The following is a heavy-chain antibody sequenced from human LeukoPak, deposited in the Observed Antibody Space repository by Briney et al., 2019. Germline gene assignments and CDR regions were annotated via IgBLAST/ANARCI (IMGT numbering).Heavy chain of an antibody. CDR2: IYQNGNT. J-gene: IGHJ4*02. D-gene: IGHD6-13*01. V-gene: IGHV4-30-2*01. CDR1: GGSISSGGYS. Sequence: SQTLSLTCAVSGGSISSGGYSWSWIRQPPGKGLEWIGYIYQNGNTYYNPSLKSRVTISVDRSKNQFSLNLSSVTAADTAVYYCGRGGIAAAASGIDYWGQGTLVAVSS. CDR3: GRGGIAAAASGIDY.